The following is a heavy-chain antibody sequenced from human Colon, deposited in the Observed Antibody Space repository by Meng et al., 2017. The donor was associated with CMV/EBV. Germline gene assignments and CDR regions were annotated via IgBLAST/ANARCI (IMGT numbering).Heavy chain of an antibody. D-gene: IGHD2-21*01. CDR3: ARGLVEAPGIEY. J-gene: IGHJ4*02. V-gene: IGHV3-72*01. CDR2: AANKARGYTT. CDR1: GFIFSDHY. Sequence: GGSLRLSCAGSGFIFSDHYIDWVRQAPRKGLEWVGRAANKARGYTTEYAASVTGRFTFSRGDSENSLYLQINSLRAEDTAVYYCARGLVEAPGIEYWGQGTLVTVSS.